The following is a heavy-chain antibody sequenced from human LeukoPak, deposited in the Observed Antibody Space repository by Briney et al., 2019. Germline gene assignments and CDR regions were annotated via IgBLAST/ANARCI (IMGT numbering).Heavy chain of an antibody. J-gene: IGHJ4*02. Sequence: GGSLRLSCAASGFTFDDYAMHWVRQAPGKGLEWVSGISWNSGSIGYADSVKGRFTISRDNAKNSLYLQMNSLRAEDTALYYCAKELGYSGALWGQGTLVTVSS. V-gene: IGHV3-9*01. CDR3: AKELGYSGAL. CDR2: ISWNSGSI. CDR1: GFTFDDYA. D-gene: IGHD5-12*01.